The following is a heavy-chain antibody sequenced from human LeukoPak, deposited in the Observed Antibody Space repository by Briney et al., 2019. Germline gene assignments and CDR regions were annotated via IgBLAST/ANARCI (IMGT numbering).Heavy chain of an antibody. Sequence: PGGSLRLSCAASGFIFSNYAMSWVRQAPGKGLEWVSAISATGDAAWYPDSVKGRFTISRDNSKNTLYLQMNSLRAEDTAVYYCAREVGATIGYWGQGTLVTVSS. CDR1: GFIFSNYA. V-gene: IGHV3-23*01. D-gene: IGHD1-26*01. J-gene: IGHJ4*02. CDR2: ISATGDAA. CDR3: AREVGATIGY.